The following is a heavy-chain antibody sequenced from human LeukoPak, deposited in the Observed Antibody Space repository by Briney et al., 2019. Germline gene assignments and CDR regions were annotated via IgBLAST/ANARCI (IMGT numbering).Heavy chain of an antibody. CDR1: GFTFSSYD. CDR2: ISPDGSNK. Sequence: GGSLRLSCAASGFTFSSYDMHWVRQAPGKGLEWVASISPDGSNKYYADSVKGRFTITGDNYKNTLYLQMNSLRAEDTALYYCAREGGRDDYNSQAFDIWGQGTMVTVSS. J-gene: IGHJ3*02. CDR3: AREGGRDDYNSQAFDI. V-gene: IGHV3-30*01. D-gene: IGHD5-24*01.